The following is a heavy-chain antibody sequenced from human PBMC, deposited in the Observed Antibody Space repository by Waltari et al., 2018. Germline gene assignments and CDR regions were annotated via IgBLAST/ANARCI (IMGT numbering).Heavy chain of an antibody. D-gene: IGHD5-12*01. Sequence: QLQLQESGPGLGKPSETLSLTCIVSAAPITSHSHNWAWIRQPPGQGLEWIGTMSSNGATYSSPSLKSRVTVSRDTSKNHLSLKLGSVTAADTAIYYCATYIGASIGTAAFDVWGQGTMVTVSS. CDR3: ATYIGASIGTAAFDV. CDR2: MSSNGAT. CDR1: AAPITSHSHN. J-gene: IGHJ3*01. V-gene: IGHV4-39*02.